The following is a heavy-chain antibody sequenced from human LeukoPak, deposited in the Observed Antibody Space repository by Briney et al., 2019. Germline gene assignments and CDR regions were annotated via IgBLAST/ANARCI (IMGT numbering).Heavy chain of an antibody. Sequence: GASLRLSCAASGFTFSSYAMSWVRQAPGKGLEWVSAISGSGGSTYYADSVKGRSTISRDNSKNTLYLQMNSLRAEDTAVYYCAKGGLLWFGSRAFDIWGQGTMVTVSS. D-gene: IGHD3-10*01. CDR1: GFTFSSYA. J-gene: IGHJ3*02. CDR3: AKGGLLWFGSRAFDI. V-gene: IGHV3-23*01. CDR2: ISGSGGST.